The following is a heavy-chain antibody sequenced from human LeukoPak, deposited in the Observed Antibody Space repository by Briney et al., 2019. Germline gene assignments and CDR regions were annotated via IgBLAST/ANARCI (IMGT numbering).Heavy chain of an antibody. CDR2: ISAGNGNT. V-gene: IGHV1-3*01. CDR3: ARDNSYYDSSGYPEYFQH. J-gene: IGHJ1*01. Sequence: ASVKVSCTASGYTFTSYAMHWVRQAPGQRLEWMGWISAGNGNTKYSQKFQGRVTITRDTSASTAYMELSSLRSEDTAVYYCARDNSYYDSSGYPEYFQHWGQGTLVTVSS. CDR1: GYTFTSYA. D-gene: IGHD3-22*01.